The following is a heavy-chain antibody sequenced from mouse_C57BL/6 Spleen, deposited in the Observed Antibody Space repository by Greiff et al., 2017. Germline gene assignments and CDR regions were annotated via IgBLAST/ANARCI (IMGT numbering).Heavy chain of an antibody. D-gene: IGHD1-1*01. Sequence: EVHLVESGPELVKPGASVKISCKASGYSFTDYNMNWVKQSNGKSLEWIGVINPNYGTTSYNQKFKGKATLTVDQSSSTAYMQLNSLTSEDSAVYYCARGGTTEYYYAMDYWGQGTSVTVSS. CDR1: GYSFTDYN. J-gene: IGHJ4*01. CDR2: INPNYGTT. CDR3: ARGGTTEYYYAMDY. V-gene: IGHV1-39*01.